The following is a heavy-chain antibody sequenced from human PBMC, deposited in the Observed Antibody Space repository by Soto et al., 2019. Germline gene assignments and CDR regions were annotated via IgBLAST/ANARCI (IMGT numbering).Heavy chain of an antibody. CDR3: ANQQLVRVGWFDP. D-gene: IGHD6-6*01. CDR2: ISGSGGST. J-gene: IGHJ5*02. CDR1: GFPFSSYA. Sequence: GGSLRLSCAASGFPFSSYAMSWVRQAPGKGLEWVSAISGSGGSTYYADSVKGRFTISRDNSKNTLYLQMNSLRAEDTAVYYCANQQLVRVGWFDPWGQGTLVTVSS. V-gene: IGHV3-23*01.